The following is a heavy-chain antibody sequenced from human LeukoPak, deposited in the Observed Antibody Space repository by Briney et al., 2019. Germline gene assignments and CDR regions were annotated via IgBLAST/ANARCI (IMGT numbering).Heavy chain of an antibody. Sequence: GRSLRLSFAASGFTFSSYGMRWVRQAPRKGLEWVAVISYDGSNKYYADSVKGRFTISRDNSKNTLYLQMNSLRAEDTAVYYCAKPKLLWFGELLYFDYWGQGTLVTVSS. CDR2: ISYDGSNK. CDR3: AKPKLLWFGELLYFDY. D-gene: IGHD3-10*01. J-gene: IGHJ4*02. V-gene: IGHV3-30*18. CDR1: GFTFSSYG.